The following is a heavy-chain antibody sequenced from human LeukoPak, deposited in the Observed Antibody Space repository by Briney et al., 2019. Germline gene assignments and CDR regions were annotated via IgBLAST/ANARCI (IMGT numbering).Heavy chain of an antibody. CDR1: GGSFSGYY. CDR2: INHSGST. V-gene: IGHV4-34*01. D-gene: IGHD2-15*01. CDR3: AGAAVVVVAATFDY. Sequence: SETLSLTCAVYGGSFSGYYWSWIRQPPGKGLEWIGEINHSGSTNYNPSLKSRVTISVDTSKNQFSLKLSSVTAADTAVYYCAGAAVVVVAATFDYWGQGTLVTVSS. J-gene: IGHJ4*02.